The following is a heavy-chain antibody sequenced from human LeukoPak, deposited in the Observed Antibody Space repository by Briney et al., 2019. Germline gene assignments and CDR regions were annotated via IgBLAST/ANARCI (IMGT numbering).Heavy chain of an antibody. CDR2: INTNTGNP. J-gene: IGHJ4*02. CDR1: GYTFTSYA. Sequence: ASVKVSCKASGYTFTSYAMNWVRQAPGQGLEWMGWINTNTGNPTYAQGFTGRFVFSLDTSVSTAYLQISSLKAEDTAVYYCARDPPTIAAAGTGDYFDYWGQGTLVTVPS. V-gene: IGHV7-4-1*02. D-gene: IGHD6-13*01. CDR3: ARDPPTIAAAGTGDYFDY.